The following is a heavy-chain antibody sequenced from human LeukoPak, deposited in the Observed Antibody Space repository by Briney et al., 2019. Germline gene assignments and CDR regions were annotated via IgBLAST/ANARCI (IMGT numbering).Heavy chain of an antibody. CDR2: IKQDGSEK. V-gene: IGHV3-7*03. J-gene: IGHJ3*02. CDR3: ARGAFDI. Sequence: PGGSLRLSCVASGFAFSSYTIYWVRQAPGKGLEWVANIKQDGSEKYYVDSEKGRSTISRDNAKNSLYLQMNSLRAEDTAVYYCARGAFDIWGQGTMVTVSS. CDR1: GFAFSSYT.